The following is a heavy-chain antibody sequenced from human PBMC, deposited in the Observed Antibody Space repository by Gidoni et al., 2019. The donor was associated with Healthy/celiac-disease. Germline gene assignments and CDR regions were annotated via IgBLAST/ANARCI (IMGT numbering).Heavy chain of an antibody. CDR3: ARVKKANWFDP. Sequence: QVQLVQSGAEVKKPGASVKVSCKASGYTFHRYYMHWLRQAPGQGLEWMGIINPSGGSTSYAQKFQGRVTMTRDTSTSTVYMELSSLGSEDTAVYYCARVKKANWFDPWGQGTLVTVSS. V-gene: IGHV1-46*02. CDR1: GYTFHRYY. D-gene: IGHD3-22*01. J-gene: IGHJ5*02. CDR2: INPSGGST.